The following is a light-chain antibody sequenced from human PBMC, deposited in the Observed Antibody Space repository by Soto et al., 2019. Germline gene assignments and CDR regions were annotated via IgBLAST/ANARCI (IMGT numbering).Light chain of an antibody. Sequence: ETVLTQSPATLSLSPGETATLSCRASQRVTNNLAWYQWKLGQPPRLLLYGASTRATGIPGRFRGSGSGTEFTLTISSLQSEDSAVYYCQQHHNWPWTFGQGARVELK. CDR2: GAS. CDR3: QQHHNWPWT. V-gene: IGKV3-15*01. J-gene: IGKJ1*01. CDR1: QRVTNN.